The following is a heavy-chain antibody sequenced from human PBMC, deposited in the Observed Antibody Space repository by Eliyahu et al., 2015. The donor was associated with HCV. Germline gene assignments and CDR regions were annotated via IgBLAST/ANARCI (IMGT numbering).Heavy chain of an antibody. D-gene: IGHD3-22*01. CDR2: ISGSGGST. CDR3: ATYARDSSGYNALMSAHDAFDI. Sequence: EVQLLESGGGLVQPGGSLRLSCAASGFTFSSYAXSWVRQAPGKGLEWVSAISGSGGSTYYADSVKGRFTISRDNSKNTLYLQMNSLRAEDTAVYYCATYARDSSGYNALMSAHDAFDIWGQGTMVTVSS. V-gene: IGHV3-23*01. J-gene: IGHJ3*02. CDR1: GFTFSSYA.